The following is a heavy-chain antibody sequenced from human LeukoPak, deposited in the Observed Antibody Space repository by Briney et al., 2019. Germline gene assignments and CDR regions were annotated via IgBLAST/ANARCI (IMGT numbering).Heavy chain of an antibody. CDR1: GFTCTNAW. D-gene: IGHD1-26*01. CDR3: AASGGSSRFDC. CDR2: IKSKTDGATT. V-gene: IGHV3-15*01. Sequence: GGSLRLSCAASGFTCTNAWMTWVRQAPGKGLEWVGRIKSKTDGATTDYAAPVKGRFTISRDDSKNTLYLQMNSLKTEDTAVYYCAASGGSSRFDCWGHGTLVTVSS. J-gene: IGHJ4*01.